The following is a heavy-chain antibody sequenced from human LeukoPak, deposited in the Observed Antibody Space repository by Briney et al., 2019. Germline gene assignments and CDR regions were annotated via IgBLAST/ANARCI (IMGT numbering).Heavy chain of an antibody. CDR2: ISGSGGST. J-gene: IGHJ4*02. Sequence: RGSLRLSCAASGFTFNSYVMSWVRQAPGKGLEWVSAISGSGGSTYYADSVKGRFTISRDNSKNTLYLQMNSLRAEDTAVYYCAPLGYCSDTSCSDTDYWGQGTLVTVSS. CDR1: GFTFNSYV. D-gene: IGHD2-2*01. CDR3: APLGYCSDTSCSDTDY. V-gene: IGHV3-23*01.